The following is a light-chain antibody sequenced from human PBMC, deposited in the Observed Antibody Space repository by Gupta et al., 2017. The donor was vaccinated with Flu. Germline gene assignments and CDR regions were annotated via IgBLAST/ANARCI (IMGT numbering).Light chain of an antibody. CDR2: EDS. J-gene: IGLJ2*01. V-gene: IGLV3-10*01. CDR1: SLSRKY. CDR3: YSTDSNGNPL. Sequence: SSELTQPPSVSVSPGQTARITCSGDSLSRKYAYWYQFKAGQAPVLVIYEDSKRPSGIPDTFSGSSSGTMATLTVSGAQVEDEADYYCYSTDSNGNPLFGGGNKLTVL.